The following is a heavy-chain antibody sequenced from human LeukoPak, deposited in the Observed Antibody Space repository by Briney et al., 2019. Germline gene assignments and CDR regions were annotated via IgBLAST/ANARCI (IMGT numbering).Heavy chain of an antibody. D-gene: IGHD2-15*01. CDR2: INPSGGST. CDR3: ARWSLAYDAFDI. Sequence: GASVKVSCKASGYTFTSYYMHWVRQAPGQGLEWMGIINPSGGSTSYAQKFQGRVTMTTDTSTSTAYMELRSLRSDDTAVYYCARWSLAYDAFDIWGQGTMVTVSS. CDR1: GYTFTSYY. J-gene: IGHJ3*02. V-gene: IGHV1-46*01.